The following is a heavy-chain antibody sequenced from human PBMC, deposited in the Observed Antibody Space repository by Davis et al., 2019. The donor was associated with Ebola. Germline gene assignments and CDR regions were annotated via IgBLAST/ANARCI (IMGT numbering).Heavy chain of an antibody. J-gene: IGHJ4*02. CDR2: IYYSGST. V-gene: IGHV4-59*01. Sequence: SETLSLTCTVSGGSMSPYYWSWIRQPPGKGLEWIGYIYYSGSTNYNPSLKSRVTISIDASKNQFSLKLSSVTAADTAVYYCARAGGYDYVWGSYRSNYYFDYWGQGTLVTVSS. CDR1: GGSMSPYY. CDR3: ARAGGYDYVWGSYRSNYYFDY. D-gene: IGHD3-16*02.